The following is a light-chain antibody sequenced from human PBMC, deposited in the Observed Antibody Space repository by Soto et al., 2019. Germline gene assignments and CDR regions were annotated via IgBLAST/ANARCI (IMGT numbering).Light chain of an antibody. CDR1: QGISNY. J-gene: IGKJ1*01. CDR3: LQDYNYPWT. CDR2: GAT. V-gene: IGKV1-6*01. Sequence: IQMTQSPSSLSASVGDRVTITCRASQGISNYLAWYQQRPGKAPKLLIFGATTLQSGVPSRFSASGSGPDFTLTISSLQPEDFATYYCLQDYNYPWTFGQGTKVDIK.